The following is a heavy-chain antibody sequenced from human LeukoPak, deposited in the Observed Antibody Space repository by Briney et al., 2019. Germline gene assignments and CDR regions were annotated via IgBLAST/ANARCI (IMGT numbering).Heavy chain of an antibody. CDR3: ARAALSSGWKAGINY. V-gene: IGHV3-30*04. CDR1: GFTFSTYA. CDR2: TSYDGSNK. D-gene: IGHD6-19*01. Sequence: GRSLRLSCAASGFTFSTYAMHWVRLAPGKGPEWVALTSYDGSNKYYADSVKGRFTVSRDNSKNTLYLQMNSLRTEDTAVYYCARAALSSGWKAGINYWGQGTLVTVSS. J-gene: IGHJ4*02.